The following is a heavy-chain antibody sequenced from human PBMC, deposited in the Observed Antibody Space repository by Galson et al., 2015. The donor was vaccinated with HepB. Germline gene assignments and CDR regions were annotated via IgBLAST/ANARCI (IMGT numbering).Heavy chain of an antibody. D-gene: IGHD4-17*01. CDR1: GGYISSYY. CDR2: IYDSGRT. CDR3: AKGNPGDYIFGYYGMAV. J-gene: IGHJ6*02. V-gene: IGHV4-4*09. Sequence: QVQLQESGPGLVKPSETLSLSCSVSGGYISSYYWSWIRQPPGKGLEWLGYIYDSGRTKYHPSFESRVTISVDTSRKQVSLKVRSVTAADTAVYYCAKGNPGDYIFGYYGMAVWGHGTTVIVSS.